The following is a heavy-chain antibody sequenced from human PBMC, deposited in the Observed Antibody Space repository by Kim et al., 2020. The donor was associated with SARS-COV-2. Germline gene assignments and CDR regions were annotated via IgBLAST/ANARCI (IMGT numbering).Heavy chain of an antibody. CDR2: IWYDGSNK. CDR3: ARDREGSGWTYFDY. V-gene: IGHV3-33*01. J-gene: IGHJ4*02. D-gene: IGHD6-19*01. CDR1: GFTFSSYG. Sequence: GGSLRLSCAASGFTFSSYGMHWVRQAPGKGLEWVAVIWYDGSNKYYADSVKGRFTISRDNSKNTLYLQMNSLRAEDTAVYYCARDREGSGWTYFDYWGQGTLVTVSS.